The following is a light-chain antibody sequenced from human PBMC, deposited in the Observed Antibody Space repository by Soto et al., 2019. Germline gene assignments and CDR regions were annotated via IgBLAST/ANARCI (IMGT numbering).Light chain of an antibody. CDR3: QQYNSYSWT. CDR2: DAS. CDR1: QSISSW. J-gene: IGKJ1*01. Sequence: IQVSQAAATLSASVGDRVTITCRASQSISSWLALYQQKPGKAPKLLIYDASSLESGVPSRFSGSGSGTEFTLTISSLQPDDFATYYCQQYNSYSWTFGQGTKVDIK. V-gene: IGKV1-5*01.